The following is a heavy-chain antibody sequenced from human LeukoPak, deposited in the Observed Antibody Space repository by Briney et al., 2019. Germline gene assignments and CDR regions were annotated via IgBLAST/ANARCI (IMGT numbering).Heavy chain of an antibody. CDR2: ISSNGGST. J-gene: IGHJ4*02. CDR3: AKGEQWLLTPPYYFDY. Sequence: PGGSLRLSCSASGFTFSSYAMHWVRQAPGKGLEYVSAISSNGGSTYYADSVKGRFTISRDNSKNTLYLQMNSLRAEDTAVYYCAKGEQWLLTPPYYFDYWGQGTLVTVSS. CDR1: GFTFSSYA. V-gene: IGHV3-64*04. D-gene: IGHD6-19*01.